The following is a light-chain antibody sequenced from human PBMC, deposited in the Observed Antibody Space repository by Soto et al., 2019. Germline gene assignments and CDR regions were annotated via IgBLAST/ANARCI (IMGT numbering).Light chain of an antibody. CDR1: ESISNW. J-gene: IGKJ2*01. CDR3: QQYKSYSYT. Sequence: DIQMTQSPSILSASVGDRVAITCRANESISNWLAWYQQKPGKAPQVLIYDASRLESGVPVRFSGSGSGTEFTLTISSLQPDDLATYYCQQYKSYSYTFGQGTNLE. CDR2: DAS. V-gene: IGKV1-5*01.